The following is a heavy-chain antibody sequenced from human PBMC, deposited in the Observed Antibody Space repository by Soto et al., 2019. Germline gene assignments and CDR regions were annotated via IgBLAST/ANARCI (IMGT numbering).Heavy chain of an antibody. V-gene: IGHV3-72*01. D-gene: IGHD3-22*01. CDR2: TRNKANSYTT. J-gene: IGHJ3*02. CDR3: ASQYYYDSSGYPEAFDI. Sequence: PGGSLRLSCAASGFTFRSYWMHWVRQAPGKGLVWVGRTRNKANSYTTEYAASVKGRFTISRDDSKNSLYLQMNSLKTEDTAVYYCASQYYYDSSGYPEAFDIWSQGTMVTVSS. CDR1: GFTFRSYW.